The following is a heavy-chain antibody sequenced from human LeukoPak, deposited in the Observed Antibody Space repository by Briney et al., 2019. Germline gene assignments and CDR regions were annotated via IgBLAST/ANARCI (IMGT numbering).Heavy chain of an antibody. J-gene: IGHJ2*01. V-gene: IGHV4-59*02. D-gene: IGHD2-15*01. CDR3: ARDPGSCSGGSCSFYWYFDL. CDR2: ISYRGTT. Sequence: KPSETLSLTCTVSGVSVSSSYWSWIRQSPGKGLEWIGYISYRGTTKYSPSLKSRVTISVDTSKNQVSLNLSSVTAADTAVYYCARDPGSCSGGSCSFYWYFDLWGRGTLVTVSS. CDR1: GVSVSSSY.